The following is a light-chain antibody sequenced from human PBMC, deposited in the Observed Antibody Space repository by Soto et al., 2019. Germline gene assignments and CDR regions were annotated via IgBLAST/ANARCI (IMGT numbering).Light chain of an antibody. J-gene: IGLJ3*02. V-gene: IGLV2-11*01. CDR3: CSFAGSHSVV. CDR2: DVS. Sequence: QSALTQPRSVSGSPGQPVTISCSGTSSDVGGYKYVSSYQRHPGEAPKLMIYDVSERPSGVPDRFSGSKSGNTASLTISGLQAEDEADYFCCSFAGSHSVVFGGGTKVTVL. CDR1: SSDVGGYKY.